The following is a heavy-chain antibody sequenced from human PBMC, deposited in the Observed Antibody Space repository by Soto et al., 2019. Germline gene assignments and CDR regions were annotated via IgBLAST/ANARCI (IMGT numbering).Heavy chain of an antibody. D-gene: IGHD5-18*01. CDR1: GYTFTGYY. CDR2: INPNSGGT. V-gene: IGHV1-2*02. Sequence: GASVKVSCKASGYTFTGYYMHWVRQAPGQGLEWMGWINPNSGGTNYAQKFQGRVTMTRDTSISTAYMELSRLRSDDTAVYYCARAAGADTAPGGWFDPWGQGTLVTVSS. J-gene: IGHJ5*02. CDR3: ARAAGADTAPGGWFDP.